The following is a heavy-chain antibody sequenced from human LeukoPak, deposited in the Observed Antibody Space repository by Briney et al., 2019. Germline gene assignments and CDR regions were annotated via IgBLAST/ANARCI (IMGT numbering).Heavy chain of an antibody. Sequence: GASVKVSCKASGYTFTSYGISWVRQAPGQGLEWMGWISAYNGNTNYAQKLQGRVTMTTDTSTSTAYMELRSLRSDDTAVYYCARDPYSSSRRSGFDYWGQGTLVTVSS. V-gene: IGHV1-18*01. CDR3: ARDPYSSSRRSGFDY. D-gene: IGHD6-6*01. J-gene: IGHJ4*02. CDR2: ISAYNGNT. CDR1: GYTFTSYG.